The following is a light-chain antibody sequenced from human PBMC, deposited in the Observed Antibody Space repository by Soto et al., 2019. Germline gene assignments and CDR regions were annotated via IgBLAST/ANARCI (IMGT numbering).Light chain of an antibody. CDR1: TGAVTSGHY. CDR2: DTS. CDR3: LLSYGDAYVM. J-gene: IGLJ3*02. V-gene: IGLV7-46*01. Sequence: QAVVTQEPSLTVSPGGTVTLTCGSSTGAVTSGHYPYWFQQKPGQAPRTLIYDTSNKHSWTPARFSGSLLGGKAALTLSAAQPEDEAEYYCLLSYGDAYVMFGGGTKLTVL.